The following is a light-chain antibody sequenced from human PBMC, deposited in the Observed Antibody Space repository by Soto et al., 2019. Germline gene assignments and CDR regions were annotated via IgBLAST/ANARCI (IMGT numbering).Light chain of an antibody. Sequence: QSALTQPASVSGSPGQSISISCTGTSSDVGRYNFVSWYQQRPGKAPKLIMYDVANRPSGISNRFYGSKSGNTASLTISGLQAEDYADYYCSSYTGSTSLVYVFGTGTKVTVL. CDR3: SSYTGSTSLVYV. J-gene: IGLJ1*01. V-gene: IGLV2-14*03. CDR2: DVA. CDR1: SSDVGRYNF.